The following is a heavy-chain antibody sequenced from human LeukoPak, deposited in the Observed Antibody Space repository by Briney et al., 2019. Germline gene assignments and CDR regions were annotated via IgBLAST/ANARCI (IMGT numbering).Heavy chain of an antibody. D-gene: IGHD3-22*01. V-gene: IGHV4-59*08. CDR3: ARGGYDSSGYYWVSVDY. CDR1: GGSISSYY. J-gene: IGHJ4*02. Sequence: PSETLSLTCTDSGGSISSYYWSWIRQPPGKGLEWIGYIYYSGSTNYNPSLKSRVTISVDTSKNQFSLKLSSVTAADTAVYYCARGGYDSSGYYWVSVDYWGQGTLVTVSS. CDR2: IYYSGST.